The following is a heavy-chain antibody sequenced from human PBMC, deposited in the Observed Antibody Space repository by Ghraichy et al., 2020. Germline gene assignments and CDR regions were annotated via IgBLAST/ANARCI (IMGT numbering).Heavy chain of an antibody. J-gene: IGHJ4*02. CDR2: IYYSGST. D-gene: IGHD3-22*01. CDR3: ARRGSGYFYDGSVRSNIHHFDY. V-gene: IGHV4-39*07. CDR1: GGSISSSSYY. Sequence: SETLSLTCTVSGGSISSSSYYWVWIRQPPGKGLEWIGSIYYSGSTYYNPSLKSRVTISVDTSKNQFSLNLNSVTAADTAVYYCARRGSGYFYDGSVRSNIHHFDYWGQGTLVTVSS.